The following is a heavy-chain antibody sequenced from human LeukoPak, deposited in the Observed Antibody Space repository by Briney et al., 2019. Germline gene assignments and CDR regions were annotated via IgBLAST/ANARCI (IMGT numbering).Heavy chain of an antibody. Sequence: SVKVSCKASGYTFTGYYMHWVRQAPGQGLEWMGRIIPIFGTANYAQKFQGRVTITTDESTSTAYMELSSLRSEDTAVYSWTRDGRPRAVAGLDEYFQHWGQGTLVTVSS. CDR3: TRDGRPRAVAGLDEYFQH. J-gene: IGHJ1*01. V-gene: IGHV1-69*05. D-gene: IGHD6-19*01. CDR2: IIPIFGTA. CDR1: GYTFTGYY.